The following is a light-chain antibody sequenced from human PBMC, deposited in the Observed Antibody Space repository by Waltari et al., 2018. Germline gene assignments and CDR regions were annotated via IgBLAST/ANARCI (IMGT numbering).Light chain of an antibody. CDR1: SSHIGKNS. V-gene: IGLV1-44*01. Sequence: QSVLTQPPSASGTPGQRVSISCSGSSSHIGKNSVSWYQQLPGPAPKLLIYGNNQRPSGVPDRFSGSKSGTSASLAISGLQSEDEADYYCATWDDNLNGLFGGGTKLTVL. CDR2: GNN. J-gene: IGLJ2*01. CDR3: ATWDDNLNGL.